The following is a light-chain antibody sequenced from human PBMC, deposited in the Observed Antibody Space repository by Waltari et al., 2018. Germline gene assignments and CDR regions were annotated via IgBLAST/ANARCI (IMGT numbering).Light chain of an antibody. CDR3: QKYNSAPLIT. CDR1: QGISYF. CDR2: AAS. V-gene: IGKV1-27*01. Sequence: DIQMTQSPSSLSASVGDRVTITCRASQGISYFVAWYQQKPGQIPKLLMYAASTLQSGAPSRFSGSGSGTEFTLTISSLQPEDVATYYCQKYNSAPLITFGQGTRLEIK. J-gene: IGKJ5*01.